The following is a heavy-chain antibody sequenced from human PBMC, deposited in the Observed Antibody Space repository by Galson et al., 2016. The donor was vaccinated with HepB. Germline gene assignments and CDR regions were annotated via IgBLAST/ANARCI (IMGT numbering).Heavy chain of an antibody. CDR2: INPTGGST. V-gene: IGHV1-46*01. CDR3: ARDYGAGGFYYFDY. Sequence: SVKVSCKASGYTFTSYYIYWVRQAPGRGLEWVGVINPTGGSTDFASRFQDRVTLTRDTSTGTVYMELTSLTSDDTAVYYCARDYGAGGFYYFDYWGQGTLITVSS. CDR1: GYTFTSYY. D-gene: IGHD6-13*01. J-gene: IGHJ4*02.